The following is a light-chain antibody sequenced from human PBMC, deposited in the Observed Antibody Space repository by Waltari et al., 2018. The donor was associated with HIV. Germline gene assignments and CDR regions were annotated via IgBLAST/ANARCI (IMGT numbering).Light chain of an antibody. CDR3: QRYHVRSPLT. J-gene: IGKJ4*01. CDR1: QTVSGD. CDR2: DTS. Sequence: PGERAVLSCRASQTVSGDLAWYQFHPGQAPTLLVYDTSVRATGVPERFRGSGSGTDFTLTISGLQSEDFAVYYCQRYHVRSPLTFGGGT. V-gene: IGKV3D-15*01.